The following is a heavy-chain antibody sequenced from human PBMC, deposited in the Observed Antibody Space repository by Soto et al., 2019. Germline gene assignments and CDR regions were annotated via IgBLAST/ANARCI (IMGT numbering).Heavy chain of an antibody. CDR2: IYYSGST. Sequence: QVQLQESGPGLVKPSQTLSLTCTVSGGSISSGGYYWSWIRQHPGKGLEWIGYIYYSGSTYYNPSLKSGVTISVDTSKNQFSQKLSSVTAADTAVYYCARVTMVRGVIRNFDYWGQGTLVTVSS. CDR1: GGSISSGGYY. CDR3: ARVTMVRGVIRNFDY. J-gene: IGHJ4*02. V-gene: IGHV4-31*03. D-gene: IGHD3-10*01.